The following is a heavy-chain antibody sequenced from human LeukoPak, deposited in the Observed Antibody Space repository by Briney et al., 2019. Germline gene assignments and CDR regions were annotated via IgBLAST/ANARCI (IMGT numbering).Heavy chain of an antibody. CDR1: GYTFTSYD. CDR3: AREFSSSWLTYYYYYMDV. J-gene: IGHJ6*03. CDR2: VDPNSGNT. V-gene: IGHV1-8*01. Sequence: ASVKVSCKASGYTFTSYDINWVRQATGQGLEWMGWVDPNSGNTDYAQKFQGRVTMTRNTSITTAYMELSSLRSEDTAVYYCAREFSSSWLTYYYYYMDVWGKGTTVTVSS. D-gene: IGHD6-13*01.